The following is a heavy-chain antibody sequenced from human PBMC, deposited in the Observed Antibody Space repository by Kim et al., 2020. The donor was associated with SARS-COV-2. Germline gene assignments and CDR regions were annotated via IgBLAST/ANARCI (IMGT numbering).Heavy chain of an antibody. CDR1: GGSFSGYY. D-gene: IGHD2-15*01. CDR2: INHSGST. J-gene: IGHJ4*02. V-gene: IGHV4-34*01. CDR3: ARGGGNFDY. Sequence: SETLSLTCAVYGGSFSGYYWSWIRQPPGKGLEWIGEINHSGSTNYNPSLKSRVTISVDTSKNQFSLKLSSVTAADTAVYYCARGGGNFDYWGQGTLVTVSS.